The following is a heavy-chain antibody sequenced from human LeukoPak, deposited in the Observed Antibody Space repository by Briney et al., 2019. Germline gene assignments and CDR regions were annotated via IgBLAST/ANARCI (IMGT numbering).Heavy chain of an antibody. V-gene: IGHV1-18*01. CDR1: GYTFTSYG. CDR2: ISAYNGNT. Sequence: ASVTVSCKASGYTFTSYGISWVRQAPGQGLEWMGWISAYNGNTNYAQKLQGRVTMTTDTSTSTAYMELRSLRSDDTAVYYCARDLGYCSSTSCRSPFDYWGQGTLVTVSS. J-gene: IGHJ4*02. CDR3: ARDLGYCSSTSCRSPFDY. D-gene: IGHD2-2*01.